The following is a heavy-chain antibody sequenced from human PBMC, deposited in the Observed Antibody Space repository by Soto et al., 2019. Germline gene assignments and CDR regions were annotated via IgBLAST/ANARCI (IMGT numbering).Heavy chain of an antibody. D-gene: IGHD6-19*01. CDR3: ARDEIAVAETHY. J-gene: IGHJ4*02. Sequence: EVQLVESGGGLVQPGGSLRLSCAASGFTFSSYAMHWVRQAPGKGLEYVSAISSNGGSTYYANSVKGRFTISRDNSKNTLYLQMGSLRAEDMAVYYCARDEIAVAETHYWGQGTLVTVSS. V-gene: IGHV3-64*01. CDR1: GFTFSSYA. CDR2: ISSNGGST.